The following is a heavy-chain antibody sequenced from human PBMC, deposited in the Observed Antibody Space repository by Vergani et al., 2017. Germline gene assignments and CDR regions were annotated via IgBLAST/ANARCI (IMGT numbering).Heavy chain of an antibody. Sequence: QVQLQESGPGLVKPSETLSLTCTVSGGSISSYYWSWIRQPPGKGLEWIGYIYYSGSTNYNPSLKSRVTISVDTSKNQFSLKLSSVTAADTAVYYCARRQSGYDLENWFDPWGQGTLVTVSS. CDR2: IYYSGST. V-gene: IGHV4-59*08. CDR1: GGSISSYY. D-gene: IGHD5-12*01. CDR3: ARRQSGYDLENWFDP. J-gene: IGHJ5*02.